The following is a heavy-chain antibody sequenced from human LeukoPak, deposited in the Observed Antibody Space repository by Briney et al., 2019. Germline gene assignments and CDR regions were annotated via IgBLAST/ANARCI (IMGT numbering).Heavy chain of an antibody. Sequence: GGSLRLSCAASGLTFRNAWMSWVRQAPGKGLEWVGRIKSETDGGTTDYAAPVKGRFKISRDDSKNMLYMQIHSLKTEDTAVYCCTTDPGDYEIYWGQGTLVTVSS. V-gene: IGHV3-15*01. CDR3: TTDPGDYEIY. J-gene: IGHJ4*02. CDR2: IKSETDGGTT. D-gene: IGHD4-17*01. CDR1: GLTFRNAW.